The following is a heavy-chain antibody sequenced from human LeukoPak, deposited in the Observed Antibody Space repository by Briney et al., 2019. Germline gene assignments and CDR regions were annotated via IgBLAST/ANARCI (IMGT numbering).Heavy chain of an antibody. CDR3: ARGYKDIVVVPAASYRYYYYYMDV. CDR1: GYTFTSYD. CDR2: MNPNSGNT. J-gene: IGHJ6*03. Sequence: ASVKVSCKASGYTFTSYDINWVLQATGQGLEWMGWMNPNSGNTGYAQKFQGRVTITRNTSISTAYMELSSLRSEDAAVYYCARGYKDIVVVPAASYRYYYYYMDVWGKGTTVTVSS. V-gene: IGHV1-8*03. D-gene: IGHD2-2*01.